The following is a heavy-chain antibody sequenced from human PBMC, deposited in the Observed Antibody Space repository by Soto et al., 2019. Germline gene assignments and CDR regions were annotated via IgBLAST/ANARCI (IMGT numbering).Heavy chain of an antibody. CDR2: MNPNSGNT. V-gene: IGHV1-8*01. D-gene: IGHD6-13*01. Sequence: QVQLVQSGAEVKKPGASVKVSCKASGYTFTSYDINWVRQATGQGLEWMGWMNPNSGNTGYAQKFQGRVTMTRNTSISTAYMELSSLRSEDTAVYYCARAVSSSWYYYYYYMAFWVKGTTVTVSS. CDR1: GYTFTSYD. J-gene: IGHJ6*03. CDR3: ARAVSSSWYYYYYYMAF.